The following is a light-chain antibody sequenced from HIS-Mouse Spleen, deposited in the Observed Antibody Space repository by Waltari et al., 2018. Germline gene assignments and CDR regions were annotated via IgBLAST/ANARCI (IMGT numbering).Light chain of an antibody. V-gene: IGLV2-11*01. CDR3: CSYAGSYTGV. CDR2: DVS. CDR1: SSDVGGYNY. Sequence: QSALTQPRPVSGSPGQSVTISCTGTSSDVGGYNYVSWYQQHPGKAPKLLIYDVSKRPSGFPDRFSGSKSGNTASLTISRLQAEDEADYYCCSYAGSYTGVFGTGTKVTVL. J-gene: IGLJ1*01.